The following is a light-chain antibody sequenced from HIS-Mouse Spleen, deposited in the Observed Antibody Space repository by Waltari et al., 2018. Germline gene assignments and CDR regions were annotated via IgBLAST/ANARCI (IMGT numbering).Light chain of an antibody. CDR3: CSYAGSYRV. V-gene: IGLV1-47*01. Sequence: QSVLTQPPSASGTPGQRVTISCSGSSSNIGSNYVYWYQQLPGTAPKLLIYRNNQRPSGVPDRFSGSKSGTSASLTISGLQAEDEADYYCCSYAGSYRVFGTGTKVTVL. CDR2: RNN. CDR1: SSNIGSNY. J-gene: IGLJ1*01.